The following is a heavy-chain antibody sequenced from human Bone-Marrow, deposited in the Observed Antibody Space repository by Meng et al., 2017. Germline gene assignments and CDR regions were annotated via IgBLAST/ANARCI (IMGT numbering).Heavy chain of an antibody. D-gene: IGHD6-13*01. CDR2: IDPKSGDT. J-gene: IGHJ4*02. CDR3: ARDEDISAAGKLFGDY. V-gene: IGHV1-2*06. CDR1: GYKFPDYW. Sequence: QVVEVGAWGKQPGASVKVSCKPSGYKFPDYWLHWVRRAPGQGLEWMGRIDPKSGDTHYAQRFQGRVTMTGDTSISTAYMELSGLRSDDTAMYYCARDEDISAAGKLFGDYWGQGTLVTVSS.